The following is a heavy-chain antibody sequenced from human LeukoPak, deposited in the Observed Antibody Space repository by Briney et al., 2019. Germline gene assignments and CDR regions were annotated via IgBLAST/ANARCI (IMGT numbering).Heavy chain of an antibody. V-gene: IGHV3-23*01. CDR1: GFAFGTYA. D-gene: IGHD3-10*01. Sequence: PGGSLRLSCAGSGFAFGTYAMSWVRQAPGMGLEWVSSISADGQVTYYADSVEGPFTVSRDNSKSTLYLQLNSLRAEGTATYYCARDPYNTILYRLAHWGQGTLVTVSS. J-gene: IGHJ4*02. CDR3: ARDPYNTILYRLAH. CDR2: ISADGQVT.